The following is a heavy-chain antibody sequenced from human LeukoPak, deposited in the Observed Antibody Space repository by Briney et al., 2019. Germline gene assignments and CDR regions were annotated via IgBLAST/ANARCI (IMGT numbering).Heavy chain of an antibody. J-gene: IGHJ4*02. CDR1: GYTFTSYY. D-gene: IGHD3-22*01. V-gene: IGHV1-2*02. CDR2: INPSGGST. CDR3: ARDYYDRGGRFDY. Sequence: ASVKVSCKASGYTFTSYYMHWVRQAPGQGLEWMGIINPSGGSTNYAQKFQGRVTMTRDTSISTAYMELSRLRSDDTAVYYCARDYYDRGGRFDYWGQGTLVTVSS.